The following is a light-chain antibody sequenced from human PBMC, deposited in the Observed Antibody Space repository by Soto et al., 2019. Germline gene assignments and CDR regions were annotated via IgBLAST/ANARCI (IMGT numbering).Light chain of an antibody. J-gene: IGKJ4*01. CDR1: QTITSN. V-gene: IGKV3-15*01. CDR2: DAS. CDR3: QQYSTWVT. Sequence: EIVMTQSPVTLSLSPGDTATLSCRASQTITSNLAWYQQKPGQPPRLLIYDASTRATGLPARFSGSGSGTEFTLTISNLQSEDFAVYYCQQYSTWVTFGGWTQLEIE.